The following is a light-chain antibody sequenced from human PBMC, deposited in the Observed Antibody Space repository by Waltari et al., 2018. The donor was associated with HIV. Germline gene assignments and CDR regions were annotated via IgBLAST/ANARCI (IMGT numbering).Light chain of an antibody. CDR3: SSYTSSGTLV. CDR1: SSDIGYFNY. Sequence: QSALTQPASVSGSPGQSITISCTGTSSDIGYFNYVSWYQQHPGRAPKLMIYEVGNRPAGVSNRFSGSKPDNTSSLTGSGLQPEDEADYYCSSYTSSGTLVFGGGTRLTVL. V-gene: IGLV2-14*01. J-gene: IGLJ2*01. CDR2: EVG.